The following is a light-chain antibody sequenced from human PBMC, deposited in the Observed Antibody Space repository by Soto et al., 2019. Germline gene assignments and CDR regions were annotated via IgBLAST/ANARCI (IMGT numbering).Light chain of an antibody. V-gene: IGLV3-21*02. Sequence: SYYLTQAPSVSVAPGQTARLTCWGDNIGYKRVHWYQQRPGQAPVLVVYNDRDRPSGIPERFSGSNSGNTATLTISRVEGGDEADYYCQVWDDRGLHVVFGGGTKVTVL. CDR2: NDR. CDR1: NIGYKR. CDR3: QVWDDRGLHVV. J-gene: IGLJ3*02.